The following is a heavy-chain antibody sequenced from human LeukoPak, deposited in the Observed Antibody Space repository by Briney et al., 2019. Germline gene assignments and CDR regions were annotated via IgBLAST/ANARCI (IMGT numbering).Heavy chain of an antibody. J-gene: IGHJ6*02. V-gene: IGHV1-2*06. CDR3: ARDPADRYCSSTSCYALYYGMDV. CDR1: GYTFTGYY. Sequence: ASVKVSCKASGYTFTGYYMHWVRQAPGQGPEWMGRINPNSGGTNYAQKFQGRVTMTRDTSISTAYMELSRLRSDDTAVYYCARDPADRYCSSTSCYALYYGMDVWGQGTTVTVSS. CDR2: INPNSGGT. D-gene: IGHD2-2*01.